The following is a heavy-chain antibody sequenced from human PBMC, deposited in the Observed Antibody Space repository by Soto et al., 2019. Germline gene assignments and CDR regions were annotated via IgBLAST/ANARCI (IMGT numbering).Heavy chain of an antibody. J-gene: IGHJ4*02. CDR3: ARDLGYYDSSGYVPFDY. CDR1: GFTFSSYE. CDR2: ISSSGSTI. D-gene: IGHD3-22*01. Sequence: GGSLRLSCAASGFTFSSYEMNWVRQAPGKGLEWVSYISSSGSTIYYADSVKGRFTISRDNAKNSLYLQMNSLRAEDTAVYYCARDLGYYDSSGYVPFDYWGQGTLVTVSS. V-gene: IGHV3-48*03.